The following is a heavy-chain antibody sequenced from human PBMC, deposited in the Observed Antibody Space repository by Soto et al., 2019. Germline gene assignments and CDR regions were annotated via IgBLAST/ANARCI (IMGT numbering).Heavy chain of an antibody. CDR2: ISAYNGNT. J-gene: IGHJ4*02. V-gene: IGHV1-18*01. D-gene: IGHD2-2*01. CDR3: ARESRCSSTTCYSY. Sequence: QGLEWMGWISAYNGNTNYAQKLQGRVTMTTDTSTSTAYMELRSLRSDDTAVYYCARESRCSSTTCYSYWGQATLVTVSS.